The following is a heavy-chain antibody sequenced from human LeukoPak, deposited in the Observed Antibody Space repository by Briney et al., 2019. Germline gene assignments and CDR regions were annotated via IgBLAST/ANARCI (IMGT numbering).Heavy chain of an antibody. D-gene: IGHD3-3*01. CDR1: GFTFSGYW. J-gene: IGHJ4*02. CDR3: ARVAGEARFLEWLLY. V-gene: IGHV3-7*02. Sequence: SGGSLRLSCVASGFTFSGYWMSWLRQAPGKGLEWVANTNQDGSDKYYVDSVKGRFTISRDNAKGSLYLQMNSLRAEDTAVYYCARVAGEARFLEWLLYWGQGTLVTVSS. CDR2: TNQDGSDK.